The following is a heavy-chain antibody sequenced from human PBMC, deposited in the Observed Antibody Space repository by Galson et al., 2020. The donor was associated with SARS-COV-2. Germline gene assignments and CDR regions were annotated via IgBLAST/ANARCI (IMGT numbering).Heavy chain of an antibody. CDR1: GLTFSNFG. CDR2: ISDGGSVT. CDR3: AKGISGLYQERHYDC. Sequence: GESLKISCAASGLTFSNFGMGWVRQAPGKGLEWVSAISDGGSVTYYADSVKGRFTISRDNSENILYLQMNSLRAEDTAIYYCAKGISGLYQERHYDCWGQGTLVTVSS. J-gene: IGHJ4*02. D-gene: IGHD3-16*01. V-gene: IGHV3-23*01.